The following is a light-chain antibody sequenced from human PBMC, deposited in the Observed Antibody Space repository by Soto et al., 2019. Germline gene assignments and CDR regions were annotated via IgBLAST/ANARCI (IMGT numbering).Light chain of an antibody. CDR3: EAWDDSLYGAV. V-gene: IGLV1-44*01. Sequence: QSVLTQPPSASGTPGQRVTISCSGSSSNIGANPINWYQQLPGTAPKLLSYNNDQRPSGVPDRFSASQSGTSASLAISGLQSEDEADYYCEAWDDSLYGAVLGGGTKLTVL. CDR2: NND. CDR1: SSNIGANP. J-gene: IGLJ2*01.